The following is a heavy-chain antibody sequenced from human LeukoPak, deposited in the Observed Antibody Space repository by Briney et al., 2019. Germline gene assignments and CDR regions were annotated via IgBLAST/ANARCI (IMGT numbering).Heavy chain of an antibody. Sequence: PGGSLRLSCAASGFTFSSYGMHGVRQAPGKGLEWVAFIRYDGSNKYYADSVKGRFTISRDNSKNTLYLQMNSLRAEDTAVYYCAKDYGSGSYFDYWGQGTLVTVSS. V-gene: IGHV3-30*02. J-gene: IGHJ4*02. CDR1: GFTFSSYG. CDR2: IRYDGSNK. CDR3: AKDYGSGSYFDY. D-gene: IGHD3-10*01.